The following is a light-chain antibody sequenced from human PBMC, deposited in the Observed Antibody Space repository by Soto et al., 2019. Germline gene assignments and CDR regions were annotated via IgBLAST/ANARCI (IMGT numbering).Light chain of an antibody. Sequence: DIVLTQSPGTLSLSPGERATLSCRASQRVSSGYLTWYQQRPGQAPRLLIYGASIRATGIPDRFSGSGSGTDFTLTISRLEPEDFAVYYCQQYNYWPPFFGGGTKVEI. CDR1: QRVSSGY. CDR2: GAS. CDR3: QQYNYWPPF. J-gene: IGKJ4*01. V-gene: IGKV3-20*01.